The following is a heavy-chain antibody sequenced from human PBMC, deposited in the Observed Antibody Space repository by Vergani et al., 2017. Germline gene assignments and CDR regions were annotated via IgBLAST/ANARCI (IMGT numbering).Heavy chain of an antibody. D-gene: IGHD5-12*01. V-gene: IGHV1-2*02. CDR1: GYTFTVSDHY. CDR2: INPDSGGT. Sequence: QVQLVQSGTEVKKPGASVKVSCKASGYTFTVSDHYIHWVRQAPGQGLEWMGWINPDSGGTNYAQKFRGRVTLTRDTSITTGYMVLRTLTSDDTAVYFCSGGSVRALLGFDYWGQGRLVTVSS. J-gene: IGHJ4*02. CDR3: SGGSVRALLGFDY.